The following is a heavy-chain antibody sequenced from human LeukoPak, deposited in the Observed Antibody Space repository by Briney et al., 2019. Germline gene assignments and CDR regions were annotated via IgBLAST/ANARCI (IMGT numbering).Heavy chain of an antibody. J-gene: IGHJ4*02. CDR2: IYYSGTT. D-gene: IGHD4-23*01. V-gene: IGHV4-31*03. Sequence: SETLSLTCTVSGVSISSSSYYWSWIRQHPGKGLEWIGHIYYSGTTYYNPSLKSRVSISVDTSKNQFSLRLSSVTAADTAVYYCARYGGNAHDYWGQGTLVTVSS. CDR1: GVSISSSSYY. CDR3: ARYGGNAHDY.